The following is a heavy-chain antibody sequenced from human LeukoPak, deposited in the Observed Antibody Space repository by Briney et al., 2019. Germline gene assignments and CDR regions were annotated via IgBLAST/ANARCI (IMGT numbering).Heavy chain of an antibody. D-gene: IGHD6-19*01. V-gene: IGHV1-3*01. CDR1: GYTFTSYA. J-gene: IGHJ4*02. CDR3: ARESAVAGTGDY. CDR2: ISAGNGNT. Sequence: ASVKVSCKASGYTFTSYAIHWVRQAPGQRLEWMGWISAGNGNTKYSQNFQGRVTFISNTSATTAFMELSSLRSEDAAVYYCARESAVAGTGDYWGQGTLVTVSS.